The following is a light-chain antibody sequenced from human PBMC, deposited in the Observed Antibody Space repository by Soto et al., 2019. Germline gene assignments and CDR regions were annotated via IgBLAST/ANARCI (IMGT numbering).Light chain of an antibody. Sequence: QAVVTQPPSVSGAPGQRVTISCTGSSSNIGARYDVHWYQQLPGTAPKLLIYGNNNRPSGVPDRFSGSKSGTSASLAITGLQAEDEADYYCQSYDNSLSVYVFGTGTKVTVL. J-gene: IGLJ1*01. CDR3: QSYDNSLSVYV. CDR2: GNN. V-gene: IGLV1-40*01. CDR1: SSNIGARYD.